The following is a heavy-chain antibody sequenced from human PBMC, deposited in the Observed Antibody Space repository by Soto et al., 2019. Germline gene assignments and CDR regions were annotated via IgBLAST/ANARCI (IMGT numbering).Heavy chain of an antibody. D-gene: IGHD3-10*01. CDR3: ARRHLTVVPL. CDR2: IYHIGST. V-gene: IGHV4-4*02. Sequence: AETLSLTCAVSGGSVSSTQWWTWVRQAPGKGLEWLGEIYHIGSTKYNPSLKSRVTMSVDKSKNNFSLNLRSVTAADTAVYYCARRHLTVVPLWGQGTLVTVSS. J-gene: IGHJ4*02. CDR1: GGSVSSTQW.